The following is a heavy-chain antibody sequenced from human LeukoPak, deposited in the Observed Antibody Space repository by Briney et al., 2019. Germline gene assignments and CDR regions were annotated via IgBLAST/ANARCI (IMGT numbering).Heavy chain of an antibody. CDR3: VKERSVGFFDY. Sequence: PGGSLRLSCSASGFTFSSYAMHWVRQAPGKGLEYVSAISSSGGSTYYADLVKGRFTISRDNSKNTLYLQMSSLRPEDTAVYFCVKERSVGFFDYWGQGTLVTVSS. V-gene: IGHV3-64D*09. D-gene: IGHD1-26*01. J-gene: IGHJ4*02. CDR2: ISSSGGST. CDR1: GFTFSSYA.